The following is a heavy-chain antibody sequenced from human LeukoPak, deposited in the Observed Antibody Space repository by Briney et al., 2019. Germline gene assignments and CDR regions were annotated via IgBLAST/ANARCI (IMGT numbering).Heavy chain of an antibody. V-gene: IGHV3-7*01. Sequence: PGGSLRLSCAAAGFTFSSYWMSWVRQAPGKGLEWVANIKQDGSGKYYVDSVKGRFTISRDNAKNLLYLQMNSPRAEDTAVYYCARETSTVTTSTRFDYWGQGTLVTVSS. D-gene: IGHD4-17*01. CDR3: ARETSTVTTSTRFDY. J-gene: IGHJ4*02. CDR1: GFTFSSYW. CDR2: IKQDGSGK.